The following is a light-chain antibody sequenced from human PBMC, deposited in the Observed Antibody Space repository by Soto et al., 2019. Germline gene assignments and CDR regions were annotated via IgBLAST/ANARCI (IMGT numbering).Light chain of an antibody. V-gene: IGLV1-40*01. CDR1: SSNIGAGYD. Sequence: QSALIQPPSVSGAPGQRVTISCTGSSSNIGAGYDVHWYQQLPGTAPKLLIYGNSNRPSGVPDRFSGSKSGTSASLAITGLQAEDEADYYCQSYDSSLRGVFGTGTKVTVL. J-gene: IGLJ1*01. CDR3: QSYDSSLRGV. CDR2: GNS.